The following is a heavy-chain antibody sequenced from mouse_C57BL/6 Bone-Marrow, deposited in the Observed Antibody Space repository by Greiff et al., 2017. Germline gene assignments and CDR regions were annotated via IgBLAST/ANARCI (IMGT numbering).Heavy chain of an antibody. V-gene: IGHV1-15*01. Sequence: VQLQQSGAELVRPGASVTLSCKASGYTFTDYEMHWVKQTPVHGLEWIGAIDPETGGTAYNQKFKGKAILTADKSSSTAYMELRSLTSEDSAVYYCTKEGFYYYGSRAWFAYWGQGTLVTVSA. J-gene: IGHJ3*01. CDR3: TKEGFYYYGSRAWFAY. CDR1: GYTFTDYE. D-gene: IGHD1-1*01. CDR2: IDPETGGT.